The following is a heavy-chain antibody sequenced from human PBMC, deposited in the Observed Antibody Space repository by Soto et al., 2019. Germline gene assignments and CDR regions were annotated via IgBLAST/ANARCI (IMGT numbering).Heavy chain of an antibody. CDR1: GGSISGYY. Sequence: PSETLSLTCTVSGGSISGYYWSWIRQPPGKGLEWIGYMYNTGSTVYNPSFKSRVTISVDTSKNQFSLKLNSVTAADTAVYYCARDLWGYCGTDCYPLDVLGQGTTVTVS. V-gene: IGHV4-59*01. CDR3: ARDLWGYCGTDCYPLDV. D-gene: IGHD2-21*02. CDR2: MYNTGST. J-gene: IGHJ6*02.